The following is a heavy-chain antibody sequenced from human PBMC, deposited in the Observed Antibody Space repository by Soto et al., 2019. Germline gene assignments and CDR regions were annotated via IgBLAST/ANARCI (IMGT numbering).Heavy chain of an antibody. V-gene: IGHV1-2*02. CDR2: INPKSGAT. D-gene: IGHD1-7*01. J-gene: IGHJ6*02. Sequence: QVQLVQSGAEVKKPGASLKVSCKASGYRFTGYGLHWVRQAPGQGLQWMGWINPKSGATDYAQKFQGRVTMTREMSTNTADLELRGLSSADTADGTAVYSCAKSNYAGDDYFQYGLDVWGQGTTVTVSS. CDR3: VYSCAKSNYAGDDYFQYGLDV. CDR1: GYRFTGYG.